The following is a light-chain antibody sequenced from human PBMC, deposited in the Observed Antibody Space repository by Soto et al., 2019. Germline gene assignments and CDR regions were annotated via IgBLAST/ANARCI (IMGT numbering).Light chain of an antibody. J-gene: IGLJ2*01. V-gene: IGLV3-1*01. CDR3: QAWDSSTAVV. CDR1: KLGDKY. CDR2: QDS. Sequence: SSELTQPPSVSVSPGQTASITCSGDKLGDKYVSWYQQKPGQSPVLVIYQDSKRPSGIPERFSGSNSGNTATLTISGTQAMDEADYYCQAWDSSTAVVFGGGTKLTVL.